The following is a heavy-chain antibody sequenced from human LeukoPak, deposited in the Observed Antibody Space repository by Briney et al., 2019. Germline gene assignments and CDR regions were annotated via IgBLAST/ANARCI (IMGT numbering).Heavy chain of an antibody. V-gene: IGHV3-30*18. CDR1: GFTFSSYG. CDR2: ISYDGSNK. J-gene: IGHJ4*02. CDR3: AKGWYSSSWYGISRFDY. D-gene: IGHD6-13*01. Sequence: GGSLRLSCAASGFTFSSYGMHWVRQAPGKGLEWVAVISYDGSNKYYADSVKGRFTISRDNSKNFLYLQMNSLRTEDTALYYCAKGWYSSSWYGISRFDYWGQGTLVTVTS.